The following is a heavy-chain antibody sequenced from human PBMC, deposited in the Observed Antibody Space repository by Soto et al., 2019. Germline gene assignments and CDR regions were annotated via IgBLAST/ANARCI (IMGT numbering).Heavy chain of an antibody. CDR1: GHLFNNHW. J-gene: IGHJ5*02. Sequence: GESLKIACKGPGHLFNNHWIGWVRQTPGKGLEWMGLIFTRDSETKTSPSFQGHVSFSVDNSINTVYLQWTSLKTTDTGIYFCARGYFDSGHGYDLWGQGTLVTVSS. CDR3: ARGYFDSGHGYDL. CDR2: IFTRDSET. D-gene: IGHD3-10*01. V-gene: IGHV5-51*01.